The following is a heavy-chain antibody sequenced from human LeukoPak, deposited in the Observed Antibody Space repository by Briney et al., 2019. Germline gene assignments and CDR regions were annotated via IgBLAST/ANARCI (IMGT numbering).Heavy chain of an antibody. CDR3: ARGPPAALNWFDP. Sequence: SVKVSCKASGGTFSSYAISWVRQAPGQGLEWMGGIIPIFGTANYAQKFQGRVTITADESTSTAYMELSSLRSEDTAVHYCARGPPAALNWFDPWGQGTLVTVSS. J-gene: IGHJ5*02. D-gene: IGHD2-2*01. CDR1: GGTFSSYA. V-gene: IGHV1-69*01. CDR2: IIPIFGTA.